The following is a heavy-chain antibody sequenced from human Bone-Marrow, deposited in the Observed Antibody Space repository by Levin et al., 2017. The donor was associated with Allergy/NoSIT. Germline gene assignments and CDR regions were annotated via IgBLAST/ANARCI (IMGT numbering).Heavy chain of an antibody. Sequence: ASVKVSCKASDYMFSNYGISWVRQGPGQGLEWMGWISTYNGNTNYVQKFQGRVTMTADTSTRTVYMEMRRLRSDDTAVYYCAKDDEGDTLLEWLPIDCWGQGTLVTVSS. CDR1: DYMFSNYG. CDR3: AKDDEGDTLLEWLPIDC. CDR2: ISTYNGNT. D-gene: IGHD3-3*01. V-gene: IGHV1-18*01. J-gene: IGHJ4*02.